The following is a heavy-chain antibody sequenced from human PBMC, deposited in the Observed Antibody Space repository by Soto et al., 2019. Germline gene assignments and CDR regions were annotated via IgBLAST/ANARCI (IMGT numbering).Heavy chain of an antibody. V-gene: IGHV3-74*01. Sequence: GGSLRLSCAASGFTFSSYWMHWVRQAPGKGLVWVSRINSDGSSTSYADSVKGRFTISRDNAKNTLYLQMNSLRAEDTAVYYCAREPIVVVTDDYYYYGMDVWGQGTTVTVSS. CDR2: INSDGSST. J-gene: IGHJ6*02. CDR1: GFTFSSYW. CDR3: AREPIVVVTDDYYYYGMDV. D-gene: IGHD2-21*02.